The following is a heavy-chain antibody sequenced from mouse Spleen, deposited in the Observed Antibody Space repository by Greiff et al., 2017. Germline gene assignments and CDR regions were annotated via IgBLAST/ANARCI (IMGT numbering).Heavy chain of an antibody. V-gene: IGHV3-1*01. CDR1: GYSITSGYD. D-gene: IGHD4-1*01. CDR3: ARGWDYFDY. Sequence: EVQRVESGPGMVKPSQSLSLTCTVTGYSITSGYDWHWIRHFPGNKLEWMGYISYSGSTNYNPSLKSRISITHDTSKNHFFLKLNSVTTEDTATYYCARGWDYFDYWGQGTTLTVSS. CDR2: ISYSGST. J-gene: IGHJ2*01.